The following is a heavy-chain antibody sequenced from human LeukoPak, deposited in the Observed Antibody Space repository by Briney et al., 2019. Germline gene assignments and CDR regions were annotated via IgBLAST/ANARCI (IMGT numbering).Heavy chain of an antibody. CDR1: GGSFSGYY. Sequence: PSETLSLTCAVYGGSFSGYYWSWIRQPPGKGLEWIGEINHSGSTNYNPSLKSRVTISVDTSENQFSLKLSSVTAADTAVYYCARGVVATFWGQGTLVTVSS. CDR2: INHSGST. D-gene: IGHD5-12*01. CDR3: ARGVVATF. J-gene: IGHJ4*02. V-gene: IGHV4-34*01.